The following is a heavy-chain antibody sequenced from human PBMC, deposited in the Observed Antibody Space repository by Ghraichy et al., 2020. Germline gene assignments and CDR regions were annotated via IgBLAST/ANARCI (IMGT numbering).Heavy chain of an antibody. J-gene: IGHJ4*02. CDR1: GGSISSSSYY. CDR3: ARHLGGNPHFDY. CDR2: IYYSGST. D-gene: IGHD4-23*01. Sequence: SETLSLTCTVSGGSISSSSYYWGWIRQPPGKGLEWIGSIYYSGSTYYNPSLKSRVTISVDTSKNQFSLKLSSVTAADTAVYYCARHLGGNPHFDYWGQGTLVTVSS. V-gene: IGHV4-39*07.